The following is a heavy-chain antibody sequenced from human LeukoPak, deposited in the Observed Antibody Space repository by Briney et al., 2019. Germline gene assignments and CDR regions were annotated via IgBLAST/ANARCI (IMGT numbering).Heavy chain of an antibody. J-gene: IGHJ6*04. CDR2: INHSGST. CDR3: ARAVRWLQFVV. Sequence: SETLSLTCAVYGGSFSGYYWSWIRQPPGKGLEWIGEINHSGSTNYNPSLKRRVTISVDTSKNQFSLKLSSVTAADTAVYYCARAVRWLQFVVWGKGTTVTVSS. V-gene: IGHV4-34*01. D-gene: IGHD5-24*01. CDR1: GGSFSGYY.